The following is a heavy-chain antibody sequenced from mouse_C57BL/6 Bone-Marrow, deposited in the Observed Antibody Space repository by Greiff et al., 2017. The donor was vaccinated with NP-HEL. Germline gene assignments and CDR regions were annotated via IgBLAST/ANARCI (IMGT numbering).Heavy chain of an antibody. J-gene: IGHJ3*02. V-gene: IGHV1-9*01. CDR3: ARDSNYS. CDR2: ILPLSGST. Sequence: VQLHQSGAELMKKGEQVKSEGKVKGEPCTGHWLAWVPPRPFPVLYLIFKILPLSGSTNYNEKFKGKATFTADTSSNTAYMQLSSLTTEDSAIYYCARDSNYSWGQGTLVTVSA. CDR1: GEPCTGHW. D-gene: IGHD2-5*01.